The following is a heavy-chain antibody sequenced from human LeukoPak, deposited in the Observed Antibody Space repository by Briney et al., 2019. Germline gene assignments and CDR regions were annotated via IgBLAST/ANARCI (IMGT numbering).Heavy chain of an antibody. CDR1: GYTFTSYD. V-gene: IGHV1-8*03. CDR2: MNPNSGNT. CDR3: TRVGSSWHCYYYYYMDV. D-gene: IGHD6-13*01. J-gene: IGHJ6*03. Sequence: ASVKVSCKASGYTFTSYDINWVRQATGQGLEWMGWMNPNSGNTGYAQKFQGRATITRNTSISTAYMELSSLRSEDTAVYYCTRVGSSWHCYYYYYMDVWGKGTTVTVSS.